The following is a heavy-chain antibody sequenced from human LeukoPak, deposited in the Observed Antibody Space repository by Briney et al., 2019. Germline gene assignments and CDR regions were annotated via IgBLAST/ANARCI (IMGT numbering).Heavy chain of an antibody. V-gene: IGHV3-30*18. CDR1: GFTLSSSG. J-gene: IGHJ4*02. CDR2: ISYDGSNK. Sequence: PGKSLRLSCAASGFTLSSSGMQWVRQGPGKGLEWVAVISYDGSNKYYADSVKGRFTISRDNSKNTLYLQMNSLRAEDTAVYYCAKGTLGVAANFDYWGQGTLVTVSS. CDR3: AKGTLGVAANFDY. D-gene: IGHD6-19*01.